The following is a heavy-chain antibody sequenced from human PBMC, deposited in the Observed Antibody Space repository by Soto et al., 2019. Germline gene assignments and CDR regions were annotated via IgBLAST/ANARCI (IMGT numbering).Heavy chain of an antibody. CDR3: ATDQENYYQSSGYYYAY. V-gene: IGHV1-2*02. Sequence: QVPLVQSGAEVKKPGASVKVSCKGSGYTFTGYYIHWVRQAPGQGLEWMGYINPNSGGTNYAQKFQGRVTMTRDTSISTVYMELSRLRSDDTAVYWCATDQENYYQSSGYYYAYWGQGTLVTVSS. CDR2: INPNSGGT. D-gene: IGHD3-22*01. J-gene: IGHJ4*02. CDR1: GYTFTGYY.